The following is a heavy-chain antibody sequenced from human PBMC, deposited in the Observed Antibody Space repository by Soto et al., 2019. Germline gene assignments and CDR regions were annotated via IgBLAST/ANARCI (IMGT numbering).Heavy chain of an antibody. CDR2: ISAYNGNT. J-gene: IGHJ4*02. V-gene: IGHV1-18*01. D-gene: IGHD3-22*01. CDR3: ARVPRSYYDSSGNSYYFDY. CDR1: GYTFTSYG. Sequence: ASVKVSCKASGYTFTSYGISWVRQAPGQGPEWMGWISAYNGNTNYAQKLQGRVTMTTDTSTSTAYMELRSLRSDDTAVYYCARVPRSYYDSSGNSYYFDYWGQGTLVTVSS.